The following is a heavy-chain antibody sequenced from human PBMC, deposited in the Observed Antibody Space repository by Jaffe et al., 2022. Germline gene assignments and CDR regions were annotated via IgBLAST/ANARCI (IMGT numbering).Heavy chain of an antibody. CDR1: GFTFSSYS. CDR2: ISSSSSYI. CDR3: ARDNRQRAYYYRSGSYN. D-gene: IGHD3-10*01. Sequence: EVRLVESGGGLVKPGGSLRLSCAASGFTFSSYSMNWVRQAPGKGLEWVSFISSSSSYIYYADSVKGRFTISRDNAKNSLYLQMNSLRAEDTAVYYCARDNRQRAYYYRSGSYNWGQGTLVTVSS. J-gene: IGHJ4*02. V-gene: IGHV3-21*06.